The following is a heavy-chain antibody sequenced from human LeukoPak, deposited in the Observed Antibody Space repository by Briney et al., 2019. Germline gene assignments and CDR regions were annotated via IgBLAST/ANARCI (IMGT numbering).Heavy chain of an antibody. V-gene: IGHV1-2*02. Sequence: ASVKVSCKASGGTFSSYAISWVRQAPGQGLEWMGWINPNSGGTNYAQKFQGRVTMTRDTSISTAYMELSRLRSDDTAVYYCARGGIAVAGRLWYWGQGTLVTVSS. CDR2: INPNSGGT. CDR1: GGTFSSYA. D-gene: IGHD6-19*01. J-gene: IGHJ4*02. CDR3: ARGGIAVAGRLWY.